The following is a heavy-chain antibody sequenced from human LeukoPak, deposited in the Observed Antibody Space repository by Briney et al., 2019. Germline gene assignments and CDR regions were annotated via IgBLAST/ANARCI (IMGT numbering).Heavy chain of an antibody. D-gene: IGHD3-10*01. Sequence: SETLSLTCTVSGDSISSSSYYWGWIRQPPGKGLEWIGSIYYSDSTYYHPSLKSRVAISVDTSKNQFSRKLSSVTAADTAVYYCARHLSDYYGSGSYYNSWGQGTLVTVSS. V-gene: IGHV4-39*01. J-gene: IGHJ4*02. CDR3: ARHLSDYYGSGSYYNS. CDR1: GDSISSSSYY. CDR2: IYYSDST.